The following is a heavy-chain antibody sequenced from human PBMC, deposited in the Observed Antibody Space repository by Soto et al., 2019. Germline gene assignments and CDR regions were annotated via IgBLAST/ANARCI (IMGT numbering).Heavy chain of an antibody. CDR3: ARAIYGSSDY. CDR1: GGSISSAGSY. Sequence: QVQLQESGPGLVKPSQTLSLTCTVSGGSISSAGSYWSWIRPHPGKGLEWIGYLYYSGPTYYNPSLKSRVTISVDTSENQFSLKLSSVTAADTAVYYCARAIYGSSDYWGQGTLVTVSS. J-gene: IGHJ4*02. CDR2: LYYSGPT. D-gene: IGHD2-2*02. V-gene: IGHV4-31*03.